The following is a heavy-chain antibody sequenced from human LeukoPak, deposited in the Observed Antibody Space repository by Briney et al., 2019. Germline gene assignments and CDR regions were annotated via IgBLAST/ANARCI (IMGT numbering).Heavy chain of an antibody. CDR2: IYSSGST. Sequence: SETLSLTCTVSGVSISSYYWSWIRQPAGKGLEWIGRIYSSGSTNYNPSLKSRVTMSVDTSKNQFSLKLSSVTAADTAVYYCARVSVAGTYDYWGQGTLVTVSS. CDR1: GVSISSYY. J-gene: IGHJ4*02. D-gene: IGHD6-19*01. CDR3: ARVSVAGTYDY. V-gene: IGHV4-4*07.